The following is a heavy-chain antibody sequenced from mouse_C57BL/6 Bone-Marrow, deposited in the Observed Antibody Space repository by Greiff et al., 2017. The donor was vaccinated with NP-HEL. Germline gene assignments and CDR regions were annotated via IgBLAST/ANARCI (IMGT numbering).Heavy chain of an antibody. J-gene: IGHJ1*03. V-gene: IGHV5-12*01. D-gene: IGHD2-13*01. CDR3: ARHDGERGRVLYFDV. CDR1: GFTFSDYY. CDR2: ISNGGGST. Sequence: EVQLQESGGGLVQPGGSLKLSCAASGFTFSDYYMYWVRQTPEKSLEWVAYISNGGGSTYYPDTVKGRFTISRDNAKNTLYLQMSRLKSEDTAMYYCARHDGERGRVLYFDVWGTGTTVTVSS.